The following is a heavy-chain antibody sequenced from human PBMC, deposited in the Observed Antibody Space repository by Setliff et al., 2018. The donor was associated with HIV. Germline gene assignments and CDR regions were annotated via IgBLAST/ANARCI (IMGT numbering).Heavy chain of an antibody. J-gene: IGHJ6*02. D-gene: IGHD3-3*01. CDR3: ARIFGDQGYYYGMDV. V-gene: IGHV4-59*01. CDR2: IYYSGST. Sequence: PSETLSLICTVSGGSISSYYWSWIRQPPGKGLEWIGYIYYSGSTNYNPSLKSRVTISVDTSKNQFSLKLSSVIAADTAVYYCARIFGDQGYYYGMDVWGQGTTVTVSS. CDR1: GGSISSYY.